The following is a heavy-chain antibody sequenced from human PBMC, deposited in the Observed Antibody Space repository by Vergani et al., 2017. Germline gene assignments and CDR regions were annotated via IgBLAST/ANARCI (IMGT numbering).Heavy chain of an antibody. J-gene: IGHJ3*02. Sequence: QVQLVESGGGLVKPGGSLRLSCAASGFTISDYYMSWIRQAPGKGLEWVSYISSSGSTIYYADSVKGRFTISRDNAKNSLYLQMNSLRAEDTAVYYCARDFPAGGLVVITTDAFDIWGQGTMVTVSS. CDR3: ARDFPAGGLVVITTDAFDI. CDR2: ISSSGSTI. V-gene: IGHV3-11*01. D-gene: IGHD3-22*01. CDR1: GFTISDYY.